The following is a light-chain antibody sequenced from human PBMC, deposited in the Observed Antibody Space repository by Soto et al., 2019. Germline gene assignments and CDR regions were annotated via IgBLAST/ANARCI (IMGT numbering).Light chain of an antibody. CDR2: GAS. Sequence: IVLTQSPGTLSLSPGDRATLSCRASQSVDRNSLAWYQHKRGQPPRLLIYGASNRATGIPDRFSGSGSGTDFTLTIKRLEPEDFALYFCHQYGTSPPYTFGQGTNXEIK. J-gene: IGKJ2*01. V-gene: IGKV3-20*01. CDR1: QSVDRNS. CDR3: HQYGTSPPYT.